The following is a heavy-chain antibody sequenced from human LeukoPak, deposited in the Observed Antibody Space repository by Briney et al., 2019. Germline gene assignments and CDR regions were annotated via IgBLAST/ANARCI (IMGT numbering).Heavy chain of an antibody. D-gene: IGHD6-6*01. Sequence: GGSLRLSCAASGLTFSNYAMHWVRQAPGKGLEWVTFIRYDGSNKYYAESVEGRFTISRDNSKNTLYLQMSSLRAEDTAVYYCAKAIHSSSSGVVDYWGQGTLVTVSS. V-gene: IGHV3-30*02. CDR3: AKAIHSSSSGVVDY. J-gene: IGHJ4*02. CDR1: GLTFSNYA. CDR2: IRYDGSNK.